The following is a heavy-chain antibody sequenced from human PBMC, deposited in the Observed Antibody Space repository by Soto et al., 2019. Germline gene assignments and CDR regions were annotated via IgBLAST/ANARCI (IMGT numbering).Heavy chain of an antibody. CDR1: GGTFSSYT. J-gene: IGHJ5*02. CDR3: ARGYCSGGSCYDWFDP. Sequence: QVQLVQSGAEVKKPGSSVKVSCKASGGTFSSYTISWVRQAPGHGLAWMGRIIPILGIANYAQKFQGRVTITADQSTSTAYMELSSLRSEDTAVYYCARGYCSGGSCYDWFDPWGQGTLVTVSS. CDR2: IIPILGIA. D-gene: IGHD2-15*01. V-gene: IGHV1-69*02.